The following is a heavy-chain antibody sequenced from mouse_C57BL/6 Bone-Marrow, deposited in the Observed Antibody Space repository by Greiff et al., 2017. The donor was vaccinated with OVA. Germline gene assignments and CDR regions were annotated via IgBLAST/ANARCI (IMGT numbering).Heavy chain of an antibody. J-gene: IGHJ3*01. CDR2: ISSGSSTI. V-gene: IGHV5-17*01. CDR3: ARDYDYDGFAY. D-gene: IGHD2-4*01. Sequence: EVQRVESGGGLVKPGGSLKLSCAASGFTFSDYGMHWVRQAPEKGLEWVAYISSGSSTIYYADTVKGRFTISRDNAKNTLFLQMTSLRSEDTAMYYCARDYDYDGFAYWGQGILSLSLQ. CDR1: GFTFSDYG.